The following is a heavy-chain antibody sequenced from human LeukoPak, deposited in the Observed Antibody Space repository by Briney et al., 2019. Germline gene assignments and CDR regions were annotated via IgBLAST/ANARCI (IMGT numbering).Heavy chain of an antibody. V-gene: IGHV4-34*01. D-gene: IGHD6-19*01. Sequence: PSETPSLTCAVYGGSFSGYYWSWIRQPPGKGLEWIGEINHSGSTNYNPSLKSRVTISVDTSKNQFSLKLSSVTAADTAVYYCARGPTRTRYSSGWYIFYYFDYWGQGTLVTVSS. J-gene: IGHJ4*02. CDR2: INHSGST. CDR3: ARGPTRTRYSSGWYIFYYFDY. CDR1: GGSFSGYY.